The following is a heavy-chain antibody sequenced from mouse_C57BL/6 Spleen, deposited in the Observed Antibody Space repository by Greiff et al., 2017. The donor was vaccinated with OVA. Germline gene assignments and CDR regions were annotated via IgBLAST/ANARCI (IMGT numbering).Heavy chain of an antibody. Sequence: VQLQQPGAELVKPGASVKLSCKASGYTFTSYWMHWVKQRPGRGLEWIGRIDPNSGGTKYNEKFKSKATLTVDKPSSTAYMQLSSLTSEDSAVYYCARSRTTVVATYLDWYFDVWGTGTTVTVSS. J-gene: IGHJ1*03. V-gene: IGHV1-72*01. CDR2: IDPNSGGT. D-gene: IGHD1-1*01. CDR3: ARSRTTVVATYLDWYFDV. CDR1: GYTFTSYW.